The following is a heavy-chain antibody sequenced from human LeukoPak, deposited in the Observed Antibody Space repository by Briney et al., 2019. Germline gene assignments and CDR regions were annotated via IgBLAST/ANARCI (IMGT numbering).Heavy chain of an antibody. J-gene: IGHJ3*02. D-gene: IGHD3-10*01. CDR3: ARDPPIGGADVFDI. Sequence: ASVKVSCKASGYTFTAYYLHWVRQAPGQGLEWMGWINPNSGGTNYAQEFQGRVTMTRDTSISTAYMELSRLTSDDTAVYYCARDPPIGGADVFDIWGQGTMVTVSS. CDR2: INPNSGGT. CDR1: GYTFTAYY. V-gene: IGHV1-2*02.